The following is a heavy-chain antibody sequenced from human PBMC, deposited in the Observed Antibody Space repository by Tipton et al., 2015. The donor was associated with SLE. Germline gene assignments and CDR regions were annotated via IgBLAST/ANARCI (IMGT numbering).Heavy chain of an antibody. CDR1: GFTFSSYE. CDR2: ISSSGSTI. J-gene: IGHJ3*02. V-gene: IGHV3-48*03. Sequence: SLRLSCAASGFTFSSYEMNWVRQAPGKGLEWVSYISSSGSTIYYADSVKGRFTISRDNSKNTLYLQMNSLRAEDTAVYYCARESADTAMGGAFDIWGQGTMVTVSS. D-gene: IGHD5-18*01. CDR3: ARESADTAMGGAFDI.